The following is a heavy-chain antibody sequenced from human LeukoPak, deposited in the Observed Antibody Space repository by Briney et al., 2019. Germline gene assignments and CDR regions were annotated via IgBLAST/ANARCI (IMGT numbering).Heavy chain of an antibody. CDR3: AKAPTYCSSTSCPPARFDY. CDR1: GFTFSSYA. CDR2: ISGSGGST. V-gene: IGHV3-23*01. J-gene: IGHJ4*02. Sequence: GSLRLSCAASGFTFSSYAMSWVRQAPGKGLEWVSAISGSGGSTYYADSVKGRFTISRDNSKNTLYLQMNSLRAEDTAVYYCAKAPTYCSSTSCPPARFDYWGQGTLVTVSS. D-gene: IGHD2-2*01.